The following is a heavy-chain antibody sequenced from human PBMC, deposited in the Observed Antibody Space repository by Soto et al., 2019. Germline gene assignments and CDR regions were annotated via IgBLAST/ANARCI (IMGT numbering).Heavy chain of an antibody. Sequence: QVQVVQSGAEMKKPGSSVKVSCKTSGGTFSTAAISWVRQAPGQGLEWMGGIMPIFRTADYAQKFQGRVTITADESATTAYLELSSLRSEDTAVYYCATDKDRPQLGGNYYYIMDVWGQGTTVTVTS. D-gene: IGHD3-3*02. J-gene: IGHJ6*02. CDR3: ATDKDRPQLGGNYYYIMDV. CDR2: IMPIFRTA. V-gene: IGHV1-69*12. CDR1: GGTFSTAA.